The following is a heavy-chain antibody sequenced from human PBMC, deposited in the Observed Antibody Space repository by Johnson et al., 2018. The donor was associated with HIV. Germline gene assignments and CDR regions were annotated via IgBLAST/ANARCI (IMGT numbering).Heavy chain of an antibody. CDR3: ARRGRSSSWYDLDI. V-gene: IGHV3-11*04. D-gene: IGHD6-13*01. J-gene: IGHJ3*02. CDR1: GFTVSSNY. Sequence: QVQLVESGGGLIQPGGSLRLSCAASGFTVSSNYMSWIRQAPGKGLEWVSYISSSGSTIYYSDSVKGRFTISRDNAKKSLFLQMNSLRAEDTAVYYCARRGRSSSWYDLDIWGQGTMVTVSS. CDR2: ISSSGSTI.